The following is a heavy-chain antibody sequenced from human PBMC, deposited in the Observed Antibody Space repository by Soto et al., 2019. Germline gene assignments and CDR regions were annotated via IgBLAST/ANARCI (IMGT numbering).Heavy chain of an antibody. J-gene: IGHJ1*01. Sequence: EVQLVESGGGLVQPGRSLRLSCAASGFTFDDYAMHWVRQVPGTGLEWVSGINWNSGSIGYGDSVKGRFAISRDNAKNSLQLQMNSLSAEDTAFYYCVKDESINWYSGHFRHWGQGNLVTVSS. CDR3: VKDESINWYSGHFRH. CDR2: INWNSGSI. CDR1: GFTFDDYA. D-gene: IGHD6-13*01. V-gene: IGHV3-9*01.